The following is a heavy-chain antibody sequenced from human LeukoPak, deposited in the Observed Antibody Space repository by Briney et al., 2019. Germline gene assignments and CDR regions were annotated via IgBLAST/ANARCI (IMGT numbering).Heavy chain of an antibody. J-gene: IGHJ4*02. V-gene: IGHV3-73*01. CDR2: IRGKPNSYAT. CDR1: GFTFSGSA. Sequence: PGGSLRLSCAASGFTFSGSAMHWVRQASGKGLEWVGRIRGKPNSYATAYAASVKGRFTISRDDSKNTAYLQMNSLKAEDTAVYYCAKDPTDFDSSGQTYFDYWGQGTLVTVSS. D-gene: IGHD3-22*01. CDR3: AKDPTDFDSSGQTYFDY.